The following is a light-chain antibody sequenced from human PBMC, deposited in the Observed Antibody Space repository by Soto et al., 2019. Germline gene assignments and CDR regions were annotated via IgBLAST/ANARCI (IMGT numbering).Light chain of an antibody. CDR1: QGINNY. CDR2: SAS. CDR3: QKYDSAPRT. V-gene: IGKV1-27*01. Sequence: DTQMTQSPTSLSASVGDSVTITCRASQGINNYLAWYQQKPGKVPVLLIYSASTLKAGIPSRFSGSGAGTDFTLTISSVQPEDFATYYCQKYDSAPRTFGQGTKVDMK. J-gene: IGKJ1*01.